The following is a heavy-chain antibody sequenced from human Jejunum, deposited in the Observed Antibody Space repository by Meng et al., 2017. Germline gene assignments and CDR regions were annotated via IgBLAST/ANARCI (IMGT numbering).Heavy chain of an antibody. V-gene: IGHV4-39*01. J-gene: IGHJ5*02. Sequence: QLQVQESGPGLVKPSETLSLPCTVSGGSINTNTYYWDWIRQPPGKGMEWIGSVYYTGRTFYKPSLKSRVTISLDTSKNQCSLNLRSVAAADTAVYYCARAKVTPMGYWFDPWGQGTLVTVSS. CDR2: VYYTGRT. CDR1: GGSINTNTYY. CDR3: ARAKVTPMGYWFDP. D-gene: IGHD2-15*01.